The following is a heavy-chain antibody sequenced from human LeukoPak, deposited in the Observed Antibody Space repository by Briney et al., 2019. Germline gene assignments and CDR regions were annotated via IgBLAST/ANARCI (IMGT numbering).Heavy chain of an antibody. CDR2: INPNSGVT. V-gene: IGHV1-2*02. D-gene: IGHD2-2*01. Sequence: ASVKGSCKASGYTFTGYYMHWVRQAPGQRLEWMGWINPNSGVTNYARKFQGRVTMTRDTSISTAYMELSRLRSDDTGVYYCAREGGEYCSSTSCEFDPWGQGTLVTVSS. CDR1: GYTFTGYY. J-gene: IGHJ5*02. CDR3: AREGGEYCSSTSCEFDP.